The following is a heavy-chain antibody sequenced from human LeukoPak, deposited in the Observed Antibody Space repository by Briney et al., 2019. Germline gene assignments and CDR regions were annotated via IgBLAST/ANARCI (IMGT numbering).Heavy chain of an antibody. V-gene: IGHV4-61*08. D-gene: IGHD6-13*01. CDR3: ARSGGYSSPLGY. CDR1: GGSISSGGYY. Sequence: PSQTLSLTCTVSGGSISSGGYYWSWIRQHPGKELEWIGYISYSGSTNYSPSLKSRVTIAVDTSKNQFSLKLTSVTAADTAVYYCARSGGYSSPLGYWGQGTLVTVSS. CDR2: ISYSGST. J-gene: IGHJ4*02.